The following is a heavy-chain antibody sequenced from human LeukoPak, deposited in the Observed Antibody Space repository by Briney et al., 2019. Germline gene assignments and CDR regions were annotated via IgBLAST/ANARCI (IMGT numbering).Heavy chain of an antibody. Sequence: GGSLRLSCAASGFTFSSYWMSWVRQAPGKGLEWVANIKQDGSEKYYVDSVKGRFTISRDNAKNSLYLQMNSLRAEDTAVYYCARLPPLRGYTDYFDYWGQGTLVTVSS. CDR2: IKQDGSEK. J-gene: IGHJ4*02. CDR3: ARLPPLRGYTDYFDY. CDR1: GFTFSSYW. V-gene: IGHV3-7*01. D-gene: IGHD3-22*01.